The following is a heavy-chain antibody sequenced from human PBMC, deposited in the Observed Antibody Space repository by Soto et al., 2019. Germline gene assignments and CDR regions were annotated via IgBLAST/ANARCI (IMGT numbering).Heavy chain of an antibody. CDR3: AKDVTGERAGFDY. Sequence: GGSLRLSCAASGFTFSSYAMSWVRQAPGKGLEWASAISGNGGSTYYADSVKGRFTISRDNSKNTLYLQMNSLRAEDTAVYYCAKDVTGERAGFDYWGQGTLVTVSS. D-gene: IGHD7-27*01. J-gene: IGHJ4*02. CDR1: GFTFSSYA. CDR2: ISGNGGST. V-gene: IGHV3-23*01.